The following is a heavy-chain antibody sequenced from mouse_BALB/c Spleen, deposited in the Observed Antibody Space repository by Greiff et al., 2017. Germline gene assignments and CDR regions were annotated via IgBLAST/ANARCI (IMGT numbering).Heavy chain of an antibody. CDR1: GFTFSSFG. CDR3: ARSTQGFDY. Sequence: DVKLVESGGGLVQPGGSRKLSCAASGFTFSSFGMHWVRQAPEKGLEWVAYISSGSSTIYYADTVKGRFTISRDNPKNTLFLQMTSLRSEDTAMYYCARSTQGFDYWGQGTTLTVSS. J-gene: IGHJ2*01. D-gene: IGHD6-1*01. V-gene: IGHV5-17*02. CDR2: ISSGSSTI.